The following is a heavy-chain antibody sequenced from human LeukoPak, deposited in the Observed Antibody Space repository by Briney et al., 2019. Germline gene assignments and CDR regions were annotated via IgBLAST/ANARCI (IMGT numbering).Heavy chain of an antibody. J-gene: IGHJ4*02. D-gene: IGHD6-19*01. Sequence: PSETLSLTCTVSGGSISSSPYYWGWIRQPPGKGLEWIGNIYYSGSTYYNPSLKTQVTISVDTSKNQFFLKLTSVTAADTAVYYCARHASVDGNWPRPLDYWGQGSLVTVSS. CDR2: IYYSGST. CDR3: ARHASVDGNWPRPLDY. CDR1: GGSISSSPYY. V-gene: IGHV4-39*01.